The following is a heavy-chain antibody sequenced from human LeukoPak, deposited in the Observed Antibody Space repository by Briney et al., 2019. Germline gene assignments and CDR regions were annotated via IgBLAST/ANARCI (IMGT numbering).Heavy chain of an antibody. D-gene: IGHD1-26*01. CDR2: INPNSGGT. J-gene: IGHJ4*02. V-gene: IGHV1-2*02. CDR1: GYTFTGYY. Sequence: ASVKVSCKASGYTFTGYYMHWVRQAPGQGLEWMGWINPNSGGTNYAQKFQGRVTMTRDTSISTAYMELSRLRSDDTAAYYCARDEGSGGYYVDYWGQGTLVTVSS. CDR3: ARDEGSGGYYVDY.